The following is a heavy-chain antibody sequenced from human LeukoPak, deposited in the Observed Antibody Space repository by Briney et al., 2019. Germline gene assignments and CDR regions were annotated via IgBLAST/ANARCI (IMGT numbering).Heavy chain of an antibody. CDR1: GFTFSSNA. V-gene: IGHV3-23*01. J-gene: IGHJ4*02. Sequence: GGSLRLSCAASGFTFSSNAMSWVRQAPGKGLEWVSAVSVRADSTYYADSVKGRFTISRDNSKNMVYLQMNSLRAEDTAVYYCAKASPYYDILTGYYYYFDSWGEGTLVTVSS. D-gene: IGHD3-9*01. CDR2: VSVRADST. CDR3: AKASPYYDILTGYYYYFDS.